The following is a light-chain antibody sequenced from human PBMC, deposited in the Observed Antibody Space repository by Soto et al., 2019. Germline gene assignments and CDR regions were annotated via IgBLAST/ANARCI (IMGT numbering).Light chain of an antibody. Sequence: DIQMTQSPSSLSASVGDRVTITCRASQSISSYLNWYQQKPGKAPKLLIYAASSLQSGVPSRFSGTGSGTDFTLTISSLQPEEFATDYCQQSYSTPWTFGQGTKVEIK. CDR3: QQSYSTPWT. CDR2: AAS. CDR1: QSISSY. V-gene: IGKV1-39*01. J-gene: IGKJ1*01.